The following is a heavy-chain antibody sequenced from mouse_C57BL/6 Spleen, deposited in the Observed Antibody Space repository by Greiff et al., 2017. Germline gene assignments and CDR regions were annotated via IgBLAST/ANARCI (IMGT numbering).Heavy chain of an antibody. J-gene: IGHJ1*03. CDR1: GYTFTSYW. CDR3: ASYGNWYFDV. Sequence: QVQLQQPGAELVMPGASVKLSCKASGYTFTSYWMHWVKQRPGQGLEWIGEIDPSDSYTNYNQKFKGKSTLTVDKSSSTAYMQLSSLTSEDSAVYYCASYGNWYFDVWGTGTTVTVSS. CDR2: IDPSDSYT. D-gene: IGHD2-1*01. V-gene: IGHV1-69*01.